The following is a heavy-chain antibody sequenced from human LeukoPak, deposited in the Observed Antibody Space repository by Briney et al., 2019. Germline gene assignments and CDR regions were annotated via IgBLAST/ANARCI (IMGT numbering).Heavy chain of an antibody. CDR1: GFTFDDYA. D-gene: IGHD3-10*01. CDR3: AKGYGSGSYYIGWFDP. CDR2: ISWNSGSI. J-gene: IGHJ5*02. Sequence: GRSLRLSCAASGFTFDDYAMHWVRQAPGKGLEWVSGISWNSGSIGYADSVKGRFTISRDNAKNSLYLQMNSLRAEDTALYYCAKGYGSGSYYIGWFDPWGQGTLATVSS. V-gene: IGHV3-9*01.